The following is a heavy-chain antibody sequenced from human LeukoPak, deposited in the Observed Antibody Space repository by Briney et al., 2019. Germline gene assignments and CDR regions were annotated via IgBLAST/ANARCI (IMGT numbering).Heavy chain of an antibody. D-gene: IGHD3-9*01. J-gene: IGHJ3*01. CDR3: ARGGLRYFDWDDGLDL. V-gene: IGHV3-74*01. Sequence: PGGSLRLSCAASGFTFSSYSMNWVRQAPGKGLVWVSRSNSDGTKTISAASVKGRFTISRDNAKNTVFLQMNSLGVEDTAVYYCARGGLRYFDWDDGLDLWGQGTLVTVSS. CDR1: GFTFSSYS. CDR2: SNSDGTKT.